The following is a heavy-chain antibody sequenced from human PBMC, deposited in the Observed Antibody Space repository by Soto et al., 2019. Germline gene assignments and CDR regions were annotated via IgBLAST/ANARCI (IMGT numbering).Heavy chain of an antibody. CDR2: FHPEDGET. CDR3: AGYGDYDNDFEY. V-gene: IGHV1-24*01. D-gene: IGHD4-17*01. CDR1: GYPLTELS. Sequence: ASAKVSCKVSGYPLTELSMHWVRQAPGKGLEWMEGFHPEDGETIYAQKFQGRVTVTEDTSTDTAYMELSSLRTEDTAVYDCAGYGDYDNDFEYWGQGTMVTVSS. J-gene: IGHJ4*02.